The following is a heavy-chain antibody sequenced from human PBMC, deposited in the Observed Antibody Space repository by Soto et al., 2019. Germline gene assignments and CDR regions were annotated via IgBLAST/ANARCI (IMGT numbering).Heavy chain of an antibody. CDR3: ARQNLEVPAFFDY. Sequence: PSETLSLTCTVSGGSINNNHYFWGWVRQPPGKGLGWIASISYSGTTYYSPSLKGRVTKSVDTSRNQFPLRLTSVTAADTALYYSARQNLEVPAFFDYWGLG. CDR1: GGSINNNHYF. V-gene: IGHV4-39*01. CDR2: ISYSGTT. J-gene: IGHJ4*02.